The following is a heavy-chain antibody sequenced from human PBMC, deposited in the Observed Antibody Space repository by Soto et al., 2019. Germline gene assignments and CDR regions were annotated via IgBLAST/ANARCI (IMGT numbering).Heavy chain of an antibody. CDR1: GGSISSYY. CDR2: IYYSGST. D-gene: IGHD2-15*01. J-gene: IGHJ5*02. V-gene: IGHV4-59*01. CDR3: ARVLRYCSGGSCDRWFDP. Sequence: SETLSLTCTVSGGSISSYYWSWIRQPPGKGLEWIGYIYYSGSTNYNPSLKSRVTISVDTSKNQFSLKLSSVTAADTAVYYCARVLRYCSGGSCDRWFDPWGQGTLVTVSS.